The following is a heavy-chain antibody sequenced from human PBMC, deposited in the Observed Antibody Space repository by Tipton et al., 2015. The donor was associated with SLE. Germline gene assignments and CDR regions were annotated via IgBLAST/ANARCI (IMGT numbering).Heavy chain of an antibody. Sequence: SLRLSCAASGFTVSSNYMSWVRQAPGKGLEWVSVIYGGGCTYYADSVKGRFTISRDNSKNTLYLQRNGLRAEGTAVYFCAREECSGGSCFDFWGQGTLVTDSS. CDR3: AREECSGGSCFDF. V-gene: IGHV3-53*05. CDR2: IYGGGCT. J-gene: IGHJ4*02. D-gene: IGHD2-15*01. CDR1: GFTVSSNY.